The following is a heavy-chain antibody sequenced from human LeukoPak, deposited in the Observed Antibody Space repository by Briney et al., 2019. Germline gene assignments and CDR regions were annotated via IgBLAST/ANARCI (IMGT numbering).Heavy chain of an antibody. Sequence: AGGSLRLSCAASGFTFSSYAMSWVRQAPGKGLEWVSAISSSGGSTYYADSVKGRFTISRDSSKNTLYLQMNSLRVEDTAVYYCAKDPYGYNSYYFDYWGQGTLAPSPQ. D-gene: IGHD5-24*01. V-gene: IGHV3-23*01. CDR3: AKDPYGYNSYYFDY. CDR1: GFTFSSYA. CDR2: ISSSGGST. J-gene: IGHJ4*02.